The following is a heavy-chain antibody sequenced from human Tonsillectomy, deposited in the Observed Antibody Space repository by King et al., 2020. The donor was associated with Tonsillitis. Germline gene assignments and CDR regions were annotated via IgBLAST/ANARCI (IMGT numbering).Heavy chain of an antibody. Sequence: QLQESGPGLVKPSETLSLTCSVSGGSITPYYWSWVRQPAGKGLEWLGRIFSSGHTNYNPSLKGRLTMSVDTSNNQFSLKLTSVTAADTAVYFCAKGPWGFDENSYYGMEGWGQGTTVTVSS. V-gene: IGHV4-4*07. D-gene: IGHD3-16*01. J-gene: IGHJ6*02. CDR2: IFSSGHT. CDR1: GGSITPYY. CDR3: AKGPWGFDENSYYGMEG.